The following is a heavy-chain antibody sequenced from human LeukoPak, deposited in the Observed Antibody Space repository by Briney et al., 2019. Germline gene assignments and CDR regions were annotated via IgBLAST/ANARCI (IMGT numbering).Heavy chain of an antibody. CDR2: FSSSGGTI. Sequence: PGGSLRLSCAASGFTFSSYSMNWVRQAPGKGLEWVSFFSSSGGTIYCADSVKGRFTISRDNAKNSLYLQMNSLRAEDTAVYYCARVVGSPHGYYFDYWGQGTLVTVSS. D-gene: IGHD1-26*01. V-gene: IGHV3-48*01. J-gene: IGHJ4*02. CDR1: GFTFSSYS. CDR3: ARVVGSPHGYYFDY.